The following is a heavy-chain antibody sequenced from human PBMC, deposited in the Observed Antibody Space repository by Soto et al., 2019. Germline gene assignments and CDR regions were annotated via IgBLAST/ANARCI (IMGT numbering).Heavy chain of an antibody. V-gene: IGHV1-69*01. D-gene: IGHD5-18*01. CDR2: IIPIFGTA. Sequence: QVQLVQSGAEVKKPGSSVKVSCKASGGTFSSYAISWVRQAPGQGLEWMGGIIPIFGTANYAQKFQCRVTITADESTSTAYMELSSLRSEDTAVYYCARVGYSYKLTNYFDYWGQGTLVTVSS. J-gene: IGHJ4*02. CDR1: GGTFSSYA. CDR3: ARVGYSYKLTNYFDY.